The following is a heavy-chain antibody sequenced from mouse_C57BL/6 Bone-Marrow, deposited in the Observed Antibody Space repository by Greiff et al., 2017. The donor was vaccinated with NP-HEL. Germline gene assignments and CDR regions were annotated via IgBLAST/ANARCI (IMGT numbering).Heavy chain of an antibody. D-gene: IGHD2-3*01. J-gene: IGHJ2*01. V-gene: IGHV1-75*01. Sequence: VKLQESGPELVKPGASVKISCKASGYTFTDYYINWVKQRPGQGLEWIGWIFPGSGSTFYNEKFKGKATLTVDKSSSTAYMLLSSLTSEDSAVYFCARDGYYFYYFDYWGQGTTLTVSS. CDR3: ARDGYYFYYFDY. CDR1: GYTFTDYY. CDR2: IFPGSGST.